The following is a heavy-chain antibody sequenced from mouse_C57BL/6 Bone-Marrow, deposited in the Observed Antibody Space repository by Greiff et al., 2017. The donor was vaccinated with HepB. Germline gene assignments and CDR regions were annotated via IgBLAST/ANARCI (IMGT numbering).Heavy chain of an antibody. Sequence: VQLQQSGPELVKPGASVKISCKASGYAFSSSWMNWVKQRPGKGLEWIGRIYPGDGDTNYNGKFKGKATLTADKSASTAYMQLSSLTSEDSAVYFCARLNYYGSEDYFDYWGQGTTLTVSS. CDR1: GYAFSSSW. CDR3: ARLNYYGSEDYFDY. CDR2: IYPGDGDT. V-gene: IGHV1-82*01. D-gene: IGHD1-1*01. J-gene: IGHJ2*01.